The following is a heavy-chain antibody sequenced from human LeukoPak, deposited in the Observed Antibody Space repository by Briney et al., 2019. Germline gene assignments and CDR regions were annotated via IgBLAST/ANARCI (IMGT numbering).Heavy chain of an antibody. CDR1: GFTFSSYD. D-gene: IGHD3-10*01. V-gene: IGHV3-13*04. Sequence: PGGSLRLSCAASGFTFSSYDMHWVRQATGKGLEWVSAIGTAGDTYYPGSVKGRFTISRENAKNSLYLQMNSLRAGDTAVYYCARAGGSGSYWAYYYGMDVWGRGTTVTVSS. J-gene: IGHJ6*02. CDR3: ARAGGSGSYWAYYYGMDV. CDR2: IGTAGDT.